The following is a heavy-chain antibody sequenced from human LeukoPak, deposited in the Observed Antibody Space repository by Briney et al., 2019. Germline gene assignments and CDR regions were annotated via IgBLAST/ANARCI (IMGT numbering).Heavy chain of an antibody. J-gene: IGHJ4*02. Sequence: PGGSLRLSCAASGFTFSSYAMSWVRQAPGKGLEWVSVIYSSGNTYYADSVKGRFTMSRDSSKNTLYLQMNSLIAEDTAVYYCASKIGYWGQGTLVTVSS. V-gene: IGHV3-23*05. CDR3: ASKIGY. CDR1: GFTFSSYA. CDR2: IYSSGNT.